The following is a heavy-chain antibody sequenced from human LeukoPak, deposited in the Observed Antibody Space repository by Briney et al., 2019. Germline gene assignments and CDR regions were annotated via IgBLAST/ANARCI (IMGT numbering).Heavy chain of an antibody. CDR2: TNEDGSKE. CDR1: GFTFSSYW. Sequence: GGSLRLSCAASGFTFSSYWMSWVRQAPGKGLEWVANTNEDGSKEYYVDSVKGRFTISRDNAKNSLYLQMNSLRAEDTAVYYCARDGGDGYIDYWGQGTLVTVSS. CDR3: ARDGGDGYIDY. D-gene: IGHD3-16*01. J-gene: IGHJ4*02. V-gene: IGHV3-7*01.